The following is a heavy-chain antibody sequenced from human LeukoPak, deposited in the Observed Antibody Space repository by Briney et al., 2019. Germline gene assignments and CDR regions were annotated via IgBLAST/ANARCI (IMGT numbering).Heavy chain of an antibody. CDR3: ARAAWSATSKFDS. J-gene: IGHJ5*01. D-gene: IGHD6-13*01. Sequence: ASLKVSCKTSGYTFTDYYLHWLRHDPVQGLEWVGWINPNSAGTEYAQEFQGRVTMTRDTSNSTAYMELSRLRPDDTAVYYCARAAWSATSKFDSWGQGTRVTVSS. CDR1: GYTFTDYY. CDR2: INPNSAGT. V-gene: IGHV1-2*02.